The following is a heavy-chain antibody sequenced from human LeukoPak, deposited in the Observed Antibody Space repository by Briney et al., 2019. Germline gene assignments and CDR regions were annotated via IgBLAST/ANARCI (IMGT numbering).Heavy chain of an antibody. Sequence: PGGSLRLSCAASGFIFSSYAMSWVRQAPGKGLEWVSHISSSATNIYYADSVKGRFTISRDNAKNSLYLQTNSLRAEDTAVYYCAKEGSYDALDIWGQGTMVTVSS. CDR1: GFIFSSYA. V-gene: IGHV3-48*03. D-gene: IGHD1-26*01. CDR3: AKEGSYDALDI. CDR2: ISSSATNI. J-gene: IGHJ3*02.